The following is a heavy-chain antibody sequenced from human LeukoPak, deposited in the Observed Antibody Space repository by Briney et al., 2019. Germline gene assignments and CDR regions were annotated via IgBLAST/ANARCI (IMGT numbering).Heavy chain of an antibody. V-gene: IGHV3-48*03. J-gene: IGHJ4*02. CDR2: ISSSGSTI. Sequence: PGGSLRLSCAASGFTFSSYEMNXXRQAPGKXLEWVSYISSSGSTIYYADSVKGRFTISRDNAKNSLYLQMNSLRAEDTAVYYCASDTFGYSSSLTNWGQGTLVTVSS. CDR3: ASDTFGYSSSLTN. D-gene: IGHD6-6*01. CDR1: GFTFSSYE.